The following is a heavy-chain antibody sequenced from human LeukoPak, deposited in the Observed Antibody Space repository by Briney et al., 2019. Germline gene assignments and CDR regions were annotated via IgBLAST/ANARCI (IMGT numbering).Heavy chain of an antibody. CDR3: ARYSSSRRFGGGFDY. Sequence: GGSLRLSCAASGFTFSSYSMNWGRQAPGKGLEWVSSISSSSSYIYYEDSVKGRFTISRDNAKNSLYLQMNSLRAEDTAVYYCARYSSSRRFGGGFDYWGQGTLVTVSS. J-gene: IGHJ4*02. CDR1: GFTFSSYS. CDR2: ISSSSSYI. D-gene: IGHD6-6*01. V-gene: IGHV3-21*01.